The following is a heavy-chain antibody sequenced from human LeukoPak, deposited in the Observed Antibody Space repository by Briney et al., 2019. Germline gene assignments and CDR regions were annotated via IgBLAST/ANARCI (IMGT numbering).Heavy chain of an antibody. CDR1: GCSISSSNW. J-gene: IGHJ4*02. CDR2: IYHSGST. V-gene: IGHV4-4*02. Sequence: SGTLSLTCAVSGCSISSSNWWRWVRQPPGKGLEWVGEIYHSGSTNYNPSLKSRVTISVDKSKNQFSLKLSSVTAADTAVYYCARGVAAAGTGFDYWGQGTLVTVSS. D-gene: IGHD6-13*01. CDR3: ARGVAAAGTGFDY.